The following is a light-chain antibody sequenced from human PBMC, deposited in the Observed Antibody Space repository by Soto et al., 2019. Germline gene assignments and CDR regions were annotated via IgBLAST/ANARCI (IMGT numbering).Light chain of an antibody. V-gene: IGLV2-14*03. Sequence: QSALTQPASVSGSPGQSITISCTGTSSDVGGYNYVSWYQQHPGKVPKLIIYDVTNRPSGVSNRFSGSKSGSTASLTISGLQAEDEADYYCNSYTTNNTRIFGGGTKLTVL. CDR2: DVT. CDR3: NSYTTNNTRI. CDR1: SSDVGGYNY. J-gene: IGLJ2*01.